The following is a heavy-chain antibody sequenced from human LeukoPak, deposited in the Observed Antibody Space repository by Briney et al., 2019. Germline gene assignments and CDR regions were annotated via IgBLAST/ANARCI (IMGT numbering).Heavy chain of an antibody. CDR3: ARGQLWLLYYYYGMDV. CDR2: INANTGNP. V-gene: IGHV7-4-1*02. J-gene: IGHJ6*02. CDR1: GYTFTSYA. D-gene: IGHD5-18*01. Sequence: ASVKVSCKASGYTFTSYAMNWVRQAPGQGLERMGWINANTGNPTYAQGFTGRFVFSLDTSVSTAYLQISSLKAEDTAVYYCARGQLWLLYYYYGMDVWGQGTTVTVSS.